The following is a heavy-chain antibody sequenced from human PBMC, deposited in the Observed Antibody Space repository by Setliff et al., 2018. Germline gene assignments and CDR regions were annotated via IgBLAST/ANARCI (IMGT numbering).Heavy chain of an antibody. J-gene: IGHJ4*02. CDR3: ARGRSGDFDY. V-gene: IGHV4-59*01. CDR1: GGSISGYY. D-gene: IGHD3-3*01. Sequence: PSETLSLTCTVSGGSISGYYWSWIRQPPGKGLEWIGYIYYSGSTNYNPSLKSRVTISVDTSKNQFSLKLSSVTAADTAVYYCARGRSGDFDYWGQGTLVTVSS. CDR2: IYYSGST.